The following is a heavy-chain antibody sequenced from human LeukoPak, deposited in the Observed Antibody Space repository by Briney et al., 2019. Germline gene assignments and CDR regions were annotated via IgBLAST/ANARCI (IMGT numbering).Heavy chain of an antibody. CDR1: GYTFASYD. CDR3: VRDYGGNSEFVY. Sequence: GASVKVSCKASGYTFASYDINWVRQATGQGLEWMGWMNPNTGNTGFAQKFQGRVTITSDTSISTAYMELSSLRSEDTAVYYCVRDYGGNSEFVYWGQGTLVTVSS. J-gene: IGHJ4*02. CDR2: MNPNTGNT. D-gene: IGHD4-23*01. V-gene: IGHV1-8*03.